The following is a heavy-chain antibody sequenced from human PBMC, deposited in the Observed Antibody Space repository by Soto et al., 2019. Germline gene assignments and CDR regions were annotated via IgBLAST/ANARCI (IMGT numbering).Heavy chain of an antibody. J-gene: IGHJ6*02. CDR2: ISSSSSTI. D-gene: IGHD3-22*01. CDR1: GFTFSSFW. CDR3: ARFYYDSSGYLPSPYYYYYGMDV. Sequence: GGSLRLSCAASGFTFSSFWMSWVRQTPGRGLEWVSYISSSSSTIYYADSVKGRFTISRDNAKNSLYLQMNSLRAEDTAVYYCARFYYDSSGYLPSPYYYYYGMDVWGQGTTVTVSS. V-gene: IGHV3-48*01.